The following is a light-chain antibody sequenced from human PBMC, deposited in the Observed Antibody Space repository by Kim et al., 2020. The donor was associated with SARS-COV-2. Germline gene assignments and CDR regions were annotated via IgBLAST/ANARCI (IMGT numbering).Light chain of an antibody. J-gene: IGLJ2*01. Sequence: TVIISCPGNNSHIGSHYGAQWYLQLPGTAPRVLISRNTNRASGVPDRFSGSKSGTSASLAITGLQADDEAFYYCQSYDSSLNVVVFGGGTQLTVL. CDR1: NSHIGSHYG. CDR3: QSYDSSLNVVV. V-gene: IGLV1-40*01. CDR2: RNT.